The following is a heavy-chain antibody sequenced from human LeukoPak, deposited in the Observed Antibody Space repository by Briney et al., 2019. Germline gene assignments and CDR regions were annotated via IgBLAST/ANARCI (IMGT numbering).Heavy chain of an antibody. CDR2: INPNSGGT. CDR3: ARGDFWSGSLDY. CDR1: GYTFTGYY. J-gene: IGHJ4*02. V-gene: IGHV1-2*02. Sequence: ASVKVSCKASGYTFTGYYIHWVRQAPGQGLGWMGWINPNSGGTNYAQKFQGRVTMTRDTSISTAYMDLSRLISDDTAVYYCARGDFWSGSLDYWGQGTLVTVSS. D-gene: IGHD3-3*01.